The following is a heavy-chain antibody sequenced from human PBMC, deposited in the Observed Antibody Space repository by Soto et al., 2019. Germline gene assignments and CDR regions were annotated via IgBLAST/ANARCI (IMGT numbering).Heavy chain of an antibody. J-gene: IGHJ6*02. Sequence: GGSLRLSSAASGFTFSRYAISWVRQAPGKGLEWVSTVTGGGHTTYNADSVNGRFTISRDNSKNTLYLQMNNLRAEDTAIYYCASSSGDLDVYGMDIWGPGTTVTVSS. CDR2: VTGGGHTT. D-gene: IGHD3-10*01. V-gene: IGHV3-23*01. CDR3: ASSSGDLDVYGMDI. CDR1: GFTFSRYA.